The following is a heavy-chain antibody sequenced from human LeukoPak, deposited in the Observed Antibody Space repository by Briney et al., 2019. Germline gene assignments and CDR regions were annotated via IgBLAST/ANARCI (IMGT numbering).Heavy chain of an antibody. CDR2: ISSSGSRI. CDR3: ARHLDGGEN. Sequence: PGGSLRLSCAASGFTFSSYEMHWVRQAPGKGLEWVSYISSSGSRIYYADSVKGRFTISRDNAKSSLYLQMNSLRAEDTAIYCCARHLDGGENWGQGTLVTVSS. J-gene: IGHJ4*02. CDR1: GFTFSSYE. V-gene: IGHV3-48*03.